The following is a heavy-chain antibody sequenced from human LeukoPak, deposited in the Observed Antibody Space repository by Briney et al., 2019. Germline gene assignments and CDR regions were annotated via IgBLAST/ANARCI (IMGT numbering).Heavy chain of an antibody. V-gene: IGHV1-2*02. CDR2: INSNSGAT. CDR1: GGTFSSYA. D-gene: IGHD1-26*01. CDR3: ARGRDRGASTPFDY. Sequence: GASVKVSCKASGGTFSSYAISWVRQAPGQGPEWMGWINSNSGATNYAQKFQGRVTMTRDMSISTVYMELSSLRSDDTAVYYCARGRDRGASTPFDYWGRGTLVTVSS. J-gene: IGHJ4*02.